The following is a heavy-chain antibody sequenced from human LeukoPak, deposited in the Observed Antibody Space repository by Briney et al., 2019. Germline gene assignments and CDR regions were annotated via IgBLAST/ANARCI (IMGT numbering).Heavy chain of an antibody. CDR3: ARGDDCGDFKPNFDP. CDR1: GGSFSGYY. J-gene: IGHJ5*02. V-gene: IGHV4-34*01. D-gene: IGHD4-17*01. Sequence: PSETLSLTCAVYGGSFSGYYWSWIRQPPGKGLEWIGEINHSGSTNYNPSLKSPVTISVDTSKNQFSLKLSSVSAADTAVYYCARGDDCGDFKPNFDPWGQGTLVTVSS. CDR2: INHSGST.